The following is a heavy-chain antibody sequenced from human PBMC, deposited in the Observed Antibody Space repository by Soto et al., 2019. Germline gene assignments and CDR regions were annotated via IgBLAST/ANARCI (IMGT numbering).Heavy chain of an antibody. Sequence: PSETLSLTCTVSGGSISSYYWSWIRQPPGKGLEWIGYIYYSGSTNYNPSLKSRVTISVDTSKNQFSLKLSSVTAADTAVYYCARLVVPVAGYAFDIWGQGTMVTVSS. V-gene: IGHV4-59*08. D-gene: IGHD6-19*01. J-gene: IGHJ3*02. CDR2: IYYSGST. CDR1: GGSISSYY. CDR3: ARLVVPVAGYAFDI.